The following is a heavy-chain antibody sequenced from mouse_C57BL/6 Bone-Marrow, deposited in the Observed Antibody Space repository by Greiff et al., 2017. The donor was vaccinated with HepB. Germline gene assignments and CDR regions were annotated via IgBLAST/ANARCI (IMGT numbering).Heavy chain of an antibody. CDR2: IYPRSGNT. J-gene: IGHJ3*01. Sequence: VQLQQSGAELARPGASVKLSCKASGYTFTSYGISWVKQRTGQGLEWIGEIYPRSGNTYYNEKFKGKATLTADKSSSTAYMELRSLTSEDSAVYFCARELNWAWFDYWGQGTLVTVSA. D-gene: IGHD4-1*01. CDR3: ARELNWAWFDY. CDR1: GYTFTSYG. V-gene: IGHV1-81*01.